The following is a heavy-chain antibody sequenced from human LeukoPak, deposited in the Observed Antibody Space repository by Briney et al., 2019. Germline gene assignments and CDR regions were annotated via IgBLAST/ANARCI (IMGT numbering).Heavy chain of an antibody. CDR1: GFTVSSSY. Sequence: PGGSLRLSCAASGFTVSSSYMSWVRQSPGKALEWFSVLYSGGSTYYADSVKGRFTISRDNSKNTLYLQMNSLRAEDTAVYYCARSHRGSNSLSFDIWGQGTKVTVSS. J-gene: IGHJ3*02. CDR3: ARSHRGSNSLSFDI. CDR2: LYSGGST. D-gene: IGHD1-26*01. V-gene: IGHV3-53*01.